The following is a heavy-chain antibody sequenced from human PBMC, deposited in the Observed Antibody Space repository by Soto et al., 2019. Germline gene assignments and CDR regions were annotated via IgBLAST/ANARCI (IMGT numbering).Heavy chain of an antibody. D-gene: IGHD3-22*01. V-gene: IGHV1-69*06. CDR3: ATARRVVVVTLDY. J-gene: IGHJ4*02. CDR1: GGTFSRYP. CDR2: IIPIFGT. Sequence: SVKVSCKASGGTFSRYPIAWVRQAPGHGLEWMGQIIPIFGTIYAQKFQGRVTMTEDTSTDTAYMELSSLRSEDTAVYYCATARRVVVVTLDYWGQGTPVTVSS.